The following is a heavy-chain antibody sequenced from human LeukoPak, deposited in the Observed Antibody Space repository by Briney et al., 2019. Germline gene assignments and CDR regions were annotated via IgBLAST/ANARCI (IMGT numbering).Heavy chain of an antibody. D-gene: IGHD4-17*01. CDR3: ARELGDYGDYVDAFDI. CDR2: IIPIFGTA. J-gene: IGHJ3*02. CDR1: GGTFSSYA. V-gene: IGHV1-69*05. Sequence: RRASVKVSCKASGGTFSSYAISWVRQAPGQGLEWMGRIIPIFGTANYAQKFQGRVTITTDESTSTAYMELNSLRSEDTAVYYCARELGDYGDYVDAFDIWGQGTMVTVSS.